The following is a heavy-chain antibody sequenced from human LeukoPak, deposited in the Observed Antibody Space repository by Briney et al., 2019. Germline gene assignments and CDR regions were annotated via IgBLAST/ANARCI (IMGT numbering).Heavy chain of an antibody. CDR1: GFTFSSYA. J-gene: IGHJ4*02. Sequence: GRSLRLSCAASGFTFSSYAMHWVRQAPGKGLEWVAVISYDGGNKSYADSVKGRFTISRDNSKNTLYLHMNSLRAEDTAVYYCAREYMSKWLGHFDYWGQGTLVTVSS. D-gene: IGHD6-19*01. V-gene: IGHV3-30-3*01. CDR2: ISYDGGNK. CDR3: AREYMSKWLGHFDY.